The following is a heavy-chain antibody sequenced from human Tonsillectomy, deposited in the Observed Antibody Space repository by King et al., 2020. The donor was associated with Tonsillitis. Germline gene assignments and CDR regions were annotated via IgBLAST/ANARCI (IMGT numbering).Heavy chain of an antibody. CDR2: IYYSGST. CDR1: GGSISSRSYY. V-gene: IGHV4-39*07. Sequence: QLQESGPGLVKPSETLSLTCTVSGGSISSRSYYWGWIRQPPGKGLEWIGSIYYSGSTYYNPSLKSRVTISVDTSKNQFSLKLSSVTAADTAVYYCGLLWFGELDRYYYGMDVWGQGTTVTVSS. CDR3: GLLWFGELDRYYYGMDV. D-gene: IGHD3-10*01. J-gene: IGHJ6*02.